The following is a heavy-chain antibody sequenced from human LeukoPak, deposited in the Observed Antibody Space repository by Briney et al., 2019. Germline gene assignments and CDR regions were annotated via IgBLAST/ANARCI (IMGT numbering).Heavy chain of an antibody. V-gene: IGHV3-23*01. CDR1: GFTFSSYG. Sequence: GGSLRLSCAASGFTFSSYGISWVRQAPGKGLEWVSTISGSGDRTYYADSVKGRFTISGDNSKNTLYLQMNSLRAEDTAVYYCAKGPPNIAAAGTGYFQHWGQGTLVTVSS. CDR3: AKGPPNIAAAGTGYFQH. D-gene: IGHD6-13*01. J-gene: IGHJ1*01. CDR2: ISGSGDRT.